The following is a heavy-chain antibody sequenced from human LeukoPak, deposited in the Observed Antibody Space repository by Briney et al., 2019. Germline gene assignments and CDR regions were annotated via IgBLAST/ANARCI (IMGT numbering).Heavy chain of an antibody. V-gene: IGHV1-69*13. Sequence: GASVKVSCKASGYTFASYGISWVRQAPGQGLEWMGGIIPIFGTANYAQKFQGRVTITADESTSTAYMELSSLRSEDTAVYYCARGGGSYHYYFDYWGQGTLVTVSS. D-gene: IGHD1-26*01. CDR2: IIPIFGTA. J-gene: IGHJ4*02. CDR3: ARGGGSYHYYFDY. CDR1: GYTFASYG.